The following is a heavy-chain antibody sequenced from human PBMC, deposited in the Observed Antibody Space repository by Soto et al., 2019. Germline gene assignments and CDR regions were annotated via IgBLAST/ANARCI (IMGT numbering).Heavy chain of an antibody. CDR1: GFTFSSYA. CDR2: ISGSGGGT. J-gene: IGHJ4*02. D-gene: IGHD2-15*01. CDR3: ANDRIPGGVVVATGQCDY. Sequence: EVQLLESGGGLVQPGGSLRLSCAASGFTFSSYAMSWVRQAPGKGLEWVSAISGSGGGTYYADSVKGRFTISRDNSKNTLYLQMNSLRAEDTAVYYCANDRIPGGVVVATGQCDYWGQGTLVTVSS. V-gene: IGHV3-23*01.